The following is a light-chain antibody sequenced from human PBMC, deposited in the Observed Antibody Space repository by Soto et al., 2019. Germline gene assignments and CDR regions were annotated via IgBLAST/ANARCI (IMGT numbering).Light chain of an antibody. CDR3: QSYDSSLSGVV. J-gene: IGLJ2*01. CDR2: EVS. V-gene: IGLV2-14*01. Sequence: QSALTQPASVSGSPRQSITISCTGTSSDVGGYDYVSWYQQHPGKAPKLMIYEVSNRPSGVSNRFSGSKSGNTASLTIAGLQAEDEADYYCQSYDSSLSGVVFGGGTKLTVL. CDR1: SSDVGGYDY.